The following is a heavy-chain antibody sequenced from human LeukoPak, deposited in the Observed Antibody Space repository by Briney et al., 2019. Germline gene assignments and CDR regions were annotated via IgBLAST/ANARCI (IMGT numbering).Heavy chain of an antibody. CDR1: GGSISSYY. D-gene: IGHD1-26*01. Sequence: SETLSLTCTVSGGSISSYYLSWIRQPPGKGLEWIGYIYYSGSTNYNPSLQSRVTISVDTSKNQFSLKLSSVTAADTAVYYCARTTSGNYMDVWGKGTTVTVSS. V-gene: IGHV4-59*01. CDR2: IYYSGST. J-gene: IGHJ6*03. CDR3: ARTTSGNYMDV.